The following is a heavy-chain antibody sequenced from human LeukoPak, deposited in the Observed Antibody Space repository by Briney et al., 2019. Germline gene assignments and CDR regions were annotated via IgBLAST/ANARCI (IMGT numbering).Heavy chain of an antibody. J-gene: IGHJ4*02. D-gene: IGHD6-19*01. CDR1: GYTFTSYA. V-gene: IGHV7-4-1*02. Sequence: ASVKVSCKASGYTFTSYAMNWVRQAPGQGLEWMGWINTNTGNTKYAQVFTGRFVFSLDTSVSTAYLQISSLKAEDTAVYYCARDREQWLVREIDYWGQGTLVTVSS. CDR2: INTNTGNT. CDR3: ARDREQWLVREIDY.